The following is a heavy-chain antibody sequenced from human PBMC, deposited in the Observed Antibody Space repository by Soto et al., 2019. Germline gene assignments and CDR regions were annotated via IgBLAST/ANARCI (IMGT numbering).Heavy chain of an antibody. CDR1: GASISSGY. J-gene: IGHJ6*02. Sequence: SETLSLTCTVSGASISSGYWSWIRQPPGKGLEWIGSIYYSGSTYYNPSLKSRVTISVDTSKNQFSLKLSSVTAADTAVYYCARRLDHSSSWYYPYYYYYGMDVWGQGTTVTVSS. CDR2: IYYSGST. D-gene: IGHD6-13*01. CDR3: ARRLDHSSSWYYPYYYYYGMDV. V-gene: IGHV4-39*01.